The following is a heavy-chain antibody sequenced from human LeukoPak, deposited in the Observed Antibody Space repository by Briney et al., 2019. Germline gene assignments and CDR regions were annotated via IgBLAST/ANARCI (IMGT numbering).Heavy chain of an antibody. Sequence: GGSLRLSCAASGFTFSSYSMNWVRQAPGKGLEWVSYISSSSSTIYYADSVKGRFTISRDNAKNSLYLQMNSLRDEDTAVYYCARSSMEYYDFWSGSANWFDPWGQGTLVTVSS. J-gene: IGHJ5*02. D-gene: IGHD3-3*01. CDR3: ARSSMEYYDFWSGSANWFDP. V-gene: IGHV3-48*02. CDR2: ISSSSSTI. CDR1: GFTFSSYS.